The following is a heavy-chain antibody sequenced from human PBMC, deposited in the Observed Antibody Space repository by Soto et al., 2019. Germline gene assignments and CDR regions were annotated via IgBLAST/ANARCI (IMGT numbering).Heavy chain of an antibody. CDR2: IYYSGST. Sequence: SETLSLTCTVSGGSISSYYWSWTRQPPGKGLEWIGYIYYSGSTNYNPSLKSRVTISVDTSKNQFSLKLSSVTAADTAVYYCARALYSYGPKFDPWGQGTLVTVSS. V-gene: IGHV4-59*01. CDR3: ARALYSYGPKFDP. J-gene: IGHJ5*02. CDR1: GGSISSYY. D-gene: IGHD5-18*01.